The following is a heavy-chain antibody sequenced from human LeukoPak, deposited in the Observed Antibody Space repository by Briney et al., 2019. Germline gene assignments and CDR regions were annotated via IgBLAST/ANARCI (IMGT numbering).Heavy chain of an antibody. Sequence: SETLSLTCAVYGGSFSGYYWSWIRQPPGKGLEWIGEVNHSGSTNYNPSLKSRVTISVDTSKNQFSLKLSSVTAADTAVYYCARGRGVAAAGLKFDYWGQGTLVTVSS. CDR1: GGSFSGYY. V-gene: IGHV4-34*01. J-gene: IGHJ4*02. CDR3: ARGRGVAAAGLKFDY. CDR2: VNHSGST. D-gene: IGHD6-13*01.